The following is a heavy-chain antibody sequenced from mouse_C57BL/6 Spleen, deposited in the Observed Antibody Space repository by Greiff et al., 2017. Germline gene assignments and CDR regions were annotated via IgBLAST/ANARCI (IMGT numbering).Heavy chain of an antibody. CDR3: AREGGLVGWFAY. CDR2: INPNNGGT. D-gene: IGHD1-3*01. CDR1: GYTFTDYN. J-gene: IGHJ3*01. V-gene: IGHV1-18*01. Sequence: EVKLQESGPELVKPGASVKIPCKASGYTFTDYNMDWVKQSHGKSLEWIGDINPNNGGTIYNQKFKGKATLTVDKSSSTAYMELRSLTSEDTAVYYCAREGGLVGWFAYWGQGTLVTVSA.